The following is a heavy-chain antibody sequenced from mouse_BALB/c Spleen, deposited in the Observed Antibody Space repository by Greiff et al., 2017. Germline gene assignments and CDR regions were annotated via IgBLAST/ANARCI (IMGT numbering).Heavy chain of an antibody. CDR2: IWSGGST. CDR1: GFSLTSYG. J-gene: IGHJ4*01. D-gene: IGHD1-1*01. Sequence: VKLMESGPGLVQPSQSLSITCTVSGFSLTSYGVHWVRQSPGKGLEWLGVIWSGGSTDYNAAFISRLSISKDNSKSQVFFKMNSLQANDTAIYYCATNYGSSYTFYAMDYWGQGTSVTVSS. CDR3: ATNYGSSYTFYAMDY. V-gene: IGHV2-2*02.